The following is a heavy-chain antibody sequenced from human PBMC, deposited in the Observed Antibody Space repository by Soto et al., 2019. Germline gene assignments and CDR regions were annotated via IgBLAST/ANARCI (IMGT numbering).Heavy chain of an antibody. CDR1: GFTFSNAW. CDR3: VTYSSSWYTFDY. V-gene: IGHV3-15*01. J-gene: IGHJ4*02. D-gene: IGHD6-13*01. Sequence: EVQLVESGGGLVKPGGSLRLSCAASGFTFSNAWMSWVRQAPGKGLEWVGRIKSKTDGGTTEYAAPVKGRFTISRDDSKNTLFLQMDSLKTEDTAVYYCVTYSSSWYTFDYWGQGTLVTVSS. CDR2: IKSKTDGGTT.